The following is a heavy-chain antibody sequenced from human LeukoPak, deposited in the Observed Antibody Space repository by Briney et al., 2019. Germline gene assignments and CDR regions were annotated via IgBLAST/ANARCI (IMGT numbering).Heavy chain of an antibody. CDR2: IKQDGSEK. CDR1: GFTFSSYW. V-gene: IGHV3-7*01. J-gene: IGHJ4*02. D-gene: IGHD3-16*01. Sequence: GGSLRLSCAASGFTFSSYWMSWVRQAPGKGLEWVANIKQDGSEKYYVDSVKGRFTISRDNAKNSLYLQMNSLRAEDTAVYYCARVGAFGAANFDYWGQGTLVTVSS. CDR3: ARVGAFGAANFDY.